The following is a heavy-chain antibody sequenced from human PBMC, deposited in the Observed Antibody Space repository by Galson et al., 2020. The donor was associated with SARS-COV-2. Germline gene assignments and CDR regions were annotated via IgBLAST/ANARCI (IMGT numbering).Heavy chain of an antibody. CDR1: GYTFTSYY. CDR2: INPSGGST. Sequence: GESLKISCKASGYTFTSYYMHWVRQAPGQGLEWMGIINPSGGSTSYAQKFQGRVTMTRDTSTSTVYMELSSLRSEDTAVYYCARTDSRSYAFDIWGQGTMVTVSS. D-gene: IGHD1-26*01. V-gene: IGHV1-46*01. CDR3: ARTDSRSYAFDI. J-gene: IGHJ3*02.